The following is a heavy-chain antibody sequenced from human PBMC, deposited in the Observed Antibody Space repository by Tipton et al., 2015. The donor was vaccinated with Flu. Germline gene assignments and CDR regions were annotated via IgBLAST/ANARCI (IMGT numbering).Heavy chain of an antibody. CDR2: VFHTGST. CDR1: GHSISSDYY. V-gene: IGHV4-38-2*02. Sequence: TLSLTCTVSGHSISSDYYWGWIRQPPGKGLEWIGNVFHTGSTYHNPSLKSRVTISVDTSKNQFSLKVFSVTAADTAVYYCAGDHPPSITVLGEITDYFGMAVWGQGTTVTVSS. D-gene: IGHD3-3*01. J-gene: IGHJ6*02. CDR3: AGDHPPSITVLGEITDYFGMAV.